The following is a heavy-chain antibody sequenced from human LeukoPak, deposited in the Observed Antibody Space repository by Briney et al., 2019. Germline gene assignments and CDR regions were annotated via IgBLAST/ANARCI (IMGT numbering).Heavy chain of an antibody. Sequence: GGSLRLSGAASGFTFSSYTMSWVRQAPGKGLEWVSTITTSDGNTYYADSVKGRFTVSRDNSKNTLFLQMNSLRAEDTAVYYCAKDGGLWVSAHWGDSWGRGTLVTVSS. J-gene: IGHJ4*02. CDR3: AKDGGLWVSAHWGDS. D-gene: IGHD7-27*01. CDR2: ITTSDGNT. V-gene: IGHV3-23*01. CDR1: GFTFSSYT.